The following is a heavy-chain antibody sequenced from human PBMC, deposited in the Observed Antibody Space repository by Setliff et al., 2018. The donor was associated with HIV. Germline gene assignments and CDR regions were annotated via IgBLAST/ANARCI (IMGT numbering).Heavy chain of an antibody. CDR1: GGSISSDNW. CDR2: IYHSEYT. Sequence: SETLSLTCAVSGGSISSDNWWTWVRQAPGKGLEWIGEIYHSEYTNYNPSLKSRVSMSVDKSKNQFSVKLTSVTAADTAVYYCARGPGATWADFDYWGQGTLVTVSS. J-gene: IGHJ4*02. D-gene: IGHD5-12*01. V-gene: IGHV4-4*02. CDR3: ARGPGATWADFDY.